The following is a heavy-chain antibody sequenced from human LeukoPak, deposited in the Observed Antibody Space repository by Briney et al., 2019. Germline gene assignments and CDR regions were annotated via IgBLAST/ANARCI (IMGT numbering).Heavy chain of an antibody. D-gene: IGHD3-9*01. J-gene: IGHJ4*02. CDR1: GFTFSSYA. V-gene: IGHV3-64*01. CDR2: IRSNGGST. CDR3: ARAPGYYDILTGYYGYYLDY. Sequence: PGGSLRLSCAASGFTFSSYAMHWVRQAPGKGLEYVSAIRSNGGSTYYAKSVKGRFTISRDNSENTLYLQMGSLRAEDMAVYYCARAPGYYDILTGYYGYYLDYWGQGTLVTVSS.